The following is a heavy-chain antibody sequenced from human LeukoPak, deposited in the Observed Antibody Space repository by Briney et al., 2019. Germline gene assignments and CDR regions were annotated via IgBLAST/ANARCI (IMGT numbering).Heavy chain of an antibody. CDR1: GFTFSSYA. CDR2: ISGSGGST. CDR3: AKVVRYYDSSGYNYYYYGMDV. V-gene: IGHV3-23*01. D-gene: IGHD3-22*01. J-gene: IGHJ6*02. Sequence: GGSLRLSCAASGFTFSSYAMSWVRQAPGKGLEWVSAISGSGGSTYYADSVKGRFTISRDNSKNTLYLQMNSLRAEDTAVYYCAKVVRYYDSSGYNYYYYGMDVWGQGTTVTVSS.